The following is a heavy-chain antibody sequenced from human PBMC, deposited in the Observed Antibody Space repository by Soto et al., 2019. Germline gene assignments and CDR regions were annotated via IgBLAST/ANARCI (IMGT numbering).Heavy chain of an antibody. V-gene: IGHV1-46*01. CDR2: INPSGGST. J-gene: IGHJ4*02. D-gene: IGHD3-10*01. CDR1: GYTFTSYY. CDR3: ARDRKVRGVISLEPDY. Sequence: QVQLVQSGAEVKKPGASVKVSCKASGYTFTSYYMHWVRQAPGQGLEWMGIINPSGGSTSYAQKFQGRVTMTRDTSTSTVYMELSSLRSEDTAVYYCARDRKVRGVISLEPDYWGQGTLVTVSS.